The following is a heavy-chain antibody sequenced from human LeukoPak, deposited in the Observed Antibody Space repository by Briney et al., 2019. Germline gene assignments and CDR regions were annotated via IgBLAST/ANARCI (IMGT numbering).Heavy chain of an antibody. J-gene: IGHJ4*02. CDR1: GFTFSSYA. Sequence: GGSLRLSCAVCGFTFSSYAMSWVRQAPGKGLEWFSAITGSGGSTYYADSVKGRFTISRDNSKNTLYLQMNSLRAEDTAVYYCAKASTSYDFWSGYYNWGPGTLVTVSS. D-gene: IGHD3-3*01. CDR3: AKASTSYDFWSGYYN. CDR2: ITGSGGST. V-gene: IGHV3-23*01.